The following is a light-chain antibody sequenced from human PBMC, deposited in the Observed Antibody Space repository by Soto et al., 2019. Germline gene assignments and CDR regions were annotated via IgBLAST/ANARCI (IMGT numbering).Light chain of an antibody. CDR3: QQRTNWPLT. V-gene: IGKV3-11*01. J-gene: IGKJ4*01. CDR1: QRVAKF. CDR2: DVS. Sequence: EIVLTQSPDTLSLSPGERATLFCRASQRVAKFLAWYQQKGGQAPRLLIFDVSTRATDVPGRFNGSGSGTAFTLTISSLEPEDSAVYYCQQRTNWPLTFGGGTKVEVK.